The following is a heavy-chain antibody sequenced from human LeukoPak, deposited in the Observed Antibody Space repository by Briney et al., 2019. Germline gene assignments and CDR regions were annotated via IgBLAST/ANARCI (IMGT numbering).Heavy chain of an antibody. CDR2: ISASGNT. CDR3: ARRVGDYYDSSGYAFDI. Sequence: SETLSLTCSVSGDSLNRGSYYWNWIWQPAGKGLEWLGRISASGNTNYNPSLKSRVTISVDTSKNQFSLKLSSVTAADTAVYYCARRVGDYYDSSGYAFDIWGQGTMVTVSS. J-gene: IGHJ3*02. D-gene: IGHD3-22*01. CDR1: GDSLNRGSYY. V-gene: IGHV4-61*02.